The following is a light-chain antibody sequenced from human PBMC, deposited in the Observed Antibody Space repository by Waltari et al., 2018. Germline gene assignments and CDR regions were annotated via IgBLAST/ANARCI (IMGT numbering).Light chain of an antibody. V-gene: IGKV2-29*03. CDR1: QSLLHTDGKTQ. CDR2: EAS. Sequence: DTVMTQSPLFLSVPPGPPASISCNSTQSLLHTDGKTQLFWYLQKPGQSPQLLIYEASNRFSGVPERFSGSGSGTDFTLTISRVEAEDVGVYYCMQGIQLPFTFGPGTKVDI. J-gene: IGKJ3*01. CDR3: MQGIQLPFT.